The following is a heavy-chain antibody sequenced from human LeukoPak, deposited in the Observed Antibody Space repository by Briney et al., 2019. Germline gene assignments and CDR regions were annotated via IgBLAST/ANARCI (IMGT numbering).Heavy chain of an antibody. Sequence: SETLSLTCTVSGGSIRSYQWSWIRQPPGKGLEWIGYIYYSGSTNYNPSLKSRVTISVDTSKNQFSLKLSSVTAADTAVYYCARRSGYSYGYVLDYWGQGTLVTVSS. CDR2: IYYSGST. J-gene: IGHJ4*02. V-gene: IGHV4-59*08. CDR3: ARRSGYSYGYVLDY. D-gene: IGHD5-18*01. CDR1: GGSIRSYQ.